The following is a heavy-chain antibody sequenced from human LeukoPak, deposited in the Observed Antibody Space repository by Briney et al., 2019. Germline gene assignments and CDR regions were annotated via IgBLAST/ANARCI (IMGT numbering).Heavy chain of an antibody. V-gene: IGHV4-39*01. CDR1: GGSISSSSYY. CDR3: ASQRYNWSPDAFDI. J-gene: IGHJ3*02. CDR2: IYYSGST. Sequence: PSETLSLTCTVSGGSISSSSYYWGWIRQPPGKGLEWIGSIYYSGSTYYNPSLKSRVTISVDTSKNQFSLKLSSVTAADTAVYYCASQRYNWSPDAFDIWGQGTMVTVSS. D-gene: IGHD1-20*01.